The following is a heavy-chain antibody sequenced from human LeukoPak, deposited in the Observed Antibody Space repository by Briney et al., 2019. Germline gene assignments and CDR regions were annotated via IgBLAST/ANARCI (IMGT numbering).Heavy chain of an antibody. CDR2: MNSDGSSI. CDR1: GFIFSTYW. V-gene: IGHV3-74*01. D-gene: IGHD2-2*01. CDR3: VPQEDCSRTTCQFDY. J-gene: IGHJ4*02. Sequence: PGGSLRLSCAASGFIFSTYWMHWVRQAPGKGLGWVSRMNSDGSSISYADSVKGRFTISRDNAKNTLYLQMNNLRPEDTAVYYCVPQEDCSRTTCQFDYWGQGTLVTVSS.